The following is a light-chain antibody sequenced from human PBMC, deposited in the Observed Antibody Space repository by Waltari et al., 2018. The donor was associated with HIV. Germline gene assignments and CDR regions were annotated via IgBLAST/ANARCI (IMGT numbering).Light chain of an antibody. CDR2: DAS. V-gene: IGKV3-11*01. Sequence: EIVLKQSPATLSLSPGEGATVSCRASQSVTTYLAWFQQKPGQPPRLLIFDASSRATGVPARFSGSGSGTDFSLTISSLEPEDFAIYYCQARHSWPPLFTFGPGTKVEMK. CDR1: QSVTTY. J-gene: IGKJ3*01. CDR3: QARHSWPPLFT.